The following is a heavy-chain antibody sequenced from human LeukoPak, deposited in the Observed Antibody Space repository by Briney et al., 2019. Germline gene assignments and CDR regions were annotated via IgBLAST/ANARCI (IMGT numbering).Heavy chain of an antibody. CDR1: GGSITTYY. Sequence: PWETLSLTCTVSGGSITTYYGSWLRQPAGKGLEWIGRVYSSGSTKYNASLKSRLTMSVDTSKNQFSLKLSYVTAADAAVYYCGRDKSGKPHNWFDPWGQGTLVSVSS. J-gene: IGHJ5*02. V-gene: IGHV4-4*07. CDR3: GRDKSGKPHNWFDP. CDR2: VYSSGST. D-gene: IGHD1-14*01.